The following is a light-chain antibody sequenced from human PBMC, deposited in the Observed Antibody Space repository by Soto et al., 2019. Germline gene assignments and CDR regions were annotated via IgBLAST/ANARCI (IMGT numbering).Light chain of an antibody. CDR3: QQYGSTPLT. CDR2: DAS. CDR1: QSVGSNT. Sequence: EIVLTQSPGTLSLSTGESATLSCRASQSVGSNTLAWYQQKRGQAPRFLMYDASTRATGIPDRFSGSGSGTDFTLTIRRLEPEDFAVYYCQQYGSTPLTFGGGTKVEIK. V-gene: IGKV3-20*01. J-gene: IGKJ4*01.